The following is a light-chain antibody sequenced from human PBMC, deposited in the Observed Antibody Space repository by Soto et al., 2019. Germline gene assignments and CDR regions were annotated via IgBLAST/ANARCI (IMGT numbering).Light chain of an antibody. CDR3: SSYTSSSTVV. Sequence: QSALTHPASVSGSPGQAITISCTGTSSDVGGYNYVSWYQQHPGKAPKLMIYDVSNRPSGVSNRFSGSTSGNTASLTISGLQAEDEADYYCSSYTSSSTVVFGGGTKVTVL. J-gene: IGLJ2*01. CDR1: SSDVGGYNY. V-gene: IGLV2-14*01. CDR2: DVS.